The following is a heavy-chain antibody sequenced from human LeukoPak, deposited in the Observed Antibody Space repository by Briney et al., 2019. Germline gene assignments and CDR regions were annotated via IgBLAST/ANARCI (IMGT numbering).Heavy chain of an antibody. CDR2: ISYDGSSK. J-gene: IGHJ4*02. D-gene: IGHD1-26*01. CDR3: ARVGSYFDY. CDR1: GFTFSSYA. Sequence: GGSLRLSCAASGFTFSSYAMHWVRQAPGKGLEWVAVISYDGSSKYYADSVKGRFTISRDNSKNTLYLQMNSLRAEDTAVYYCARVGSYFDYWGQGTLVTVSS. V-gene: IGHV3-30-3*01.